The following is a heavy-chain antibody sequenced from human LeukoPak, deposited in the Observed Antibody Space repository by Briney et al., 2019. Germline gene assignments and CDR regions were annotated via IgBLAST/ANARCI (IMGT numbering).Heavy chain of an antibody. Sequence: GASVKVSCKASGYTFIGYYMHWVRQAPGQGLEWMGRINLNSGGTNYAQKFQGRVTMTRDTSISTAYMELSRLRSDDTAVYYCARATTIFGVVSSLDYWGQGTLVTVSS. CDR1: GYTFIGYY. J-gene: IGHJ4*02. V-gene: IGHV1-2*06. CDR2: INLNSGGT. D-gene: IGHD3-3*01. CDR3: ARATTIFGVVSSLDY.